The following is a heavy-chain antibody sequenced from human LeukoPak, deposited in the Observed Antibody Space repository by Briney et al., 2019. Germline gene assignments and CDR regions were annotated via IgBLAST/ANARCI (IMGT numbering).Heavy chain of an antibody. J-gene: IGHJ4*02. CDR1: GLNLSVCW. CDR2: IKQDGSVK. D-gene: IGHD1-1*01. CDR3: ARDWNVGY. Sequence: GGPLRLSCAASGLNLSVCWMSWVRQAPGKGLECVANIKQDGSVKYYVDSVKGRFTISRDNANNSLYLQMDSLRAEDTAVYYCARDWNVGYWGQGTLVTVSS. V-gene: IGHV3-7*04.